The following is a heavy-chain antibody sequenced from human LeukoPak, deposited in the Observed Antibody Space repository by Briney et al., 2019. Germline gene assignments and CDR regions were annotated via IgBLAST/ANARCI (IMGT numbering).Heavy chain of an antibody. J-gene: IGHJ4*02. CDR2: INPSGGST. CDR3: ARGPYSSGWYGLDY. CDR1: GYNFIYYY. V-gene: IGHV1-46*01. Sequence: ASVKVSCKTSGYNFIYYYIHWVRQAPGQGLEWMALINPSGGSTSYAQKFQGRVTMTRDTSKSTVYMELRSLRSEDTAVYYCARGPYSSGWYGLDYWGQGTLVTVSS. D-gene: IGHD6-19*01.